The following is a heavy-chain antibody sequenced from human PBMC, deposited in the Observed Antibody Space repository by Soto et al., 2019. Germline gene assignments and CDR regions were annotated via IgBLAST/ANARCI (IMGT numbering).Heavy chain of an antibody. Sequence: QVQLVQSGAEVKKPGASVKVSCKASGYTFTSYGISWVRQAPGQGLEWMGWISAYNGNTNYAQKVQGRVTMTTDTSTSTAYMELRSLRSDDTAVYYCARGVPRYCSSTSCSTAFDYWGQGTLVTVSS. J-gene: IGHJ4*02. V-gene: IGHV1-18*04. D-gene: IGHD2-2*01. CDR2: ISAYNGNT. CDR3: ARGVPRYCSSTSCSTAFDY. CDR1: GYTFTSYG.